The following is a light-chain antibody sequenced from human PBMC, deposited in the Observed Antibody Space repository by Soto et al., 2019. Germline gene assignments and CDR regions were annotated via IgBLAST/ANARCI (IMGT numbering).Light chain of an antibody. Sequence: EVVLTQSPATLSLSPGDRATLSCRASQSISRFVAWYQHRPGQAPRLLIYDAFNRASGIPARFSGSGSGTDFTLTISGREHEDSAVYYCQHRSTWWTFGQGTKVEIK. J-gene: IGKJ1*01. V-gene: IGKV3-11*01. CDR2: DAF. CDR3: QHRSTWWT. CDR1: QSISRF.